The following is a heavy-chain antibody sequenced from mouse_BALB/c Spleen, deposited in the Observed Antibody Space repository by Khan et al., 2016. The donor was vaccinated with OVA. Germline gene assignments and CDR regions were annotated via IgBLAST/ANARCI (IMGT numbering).Heavy chain of an antibody. CDR2: INPYNGGT. V-gene: IGHV1-18*01. D-gene: IGHD2-10*01. J-gene: IGHJ3*01. CDR1: GYSFTGYT. Sequence: EVQLQQSGPELVKPGASMKISCKASGYSFTGYTMNWVKQSHGKNLEWIGLINPYNGGTSYNQKFKGKATLTVDKSSSTAYMELLSLTSEDSAVYYWARSASYGNYLEAWFAYWGQGTLVTVSA. CDR3: ARSASYGNYLEAWFAY.